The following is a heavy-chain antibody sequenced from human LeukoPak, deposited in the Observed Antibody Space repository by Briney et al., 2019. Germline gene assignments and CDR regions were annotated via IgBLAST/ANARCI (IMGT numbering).Heavy chain of an antibody. CDR3: AKDRGSMDCSGGSCYLYYYYGMDA. V-gene: IGHV3-43*01. J-gene: IGHJ6*02. CDR2: ISWDGGST. D-gene: IGHD2-15*01. CDR1: GFTFDDYT. Sequence: GGSLRLSCAASGFTFDDYTMHWVRQAPGKGLEWVSLISWDGGSTYYADSVKGRFTISRDNSKNSLYLQMNSLRTEDTALYYCAKDRGSMDCSGGSCYLYYYYGMDAWGQGTTVTVSS.